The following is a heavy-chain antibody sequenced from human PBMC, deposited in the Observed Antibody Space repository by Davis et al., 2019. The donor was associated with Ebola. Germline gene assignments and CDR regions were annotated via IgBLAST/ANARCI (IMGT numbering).Heavy chain of an antibody. Sequence: GGSLRLSCAASGFTVSSNYMSWVRQAPGKGLEWVSTLGTSADTYYADSVKGRFTISRDNSRNTLYLQMSGLRVEDTAIYYCAKDNRNIWSEVWGQGTMVTVSS. V-gene: IGHV3-53*01. CDR2: LGTSADT. D-gene: IGHD2/OR15-2a*01. CDR1: GFTVSSNY. J-gene: IGHJ3*01. CDR3: AKDNRNIWSEV.